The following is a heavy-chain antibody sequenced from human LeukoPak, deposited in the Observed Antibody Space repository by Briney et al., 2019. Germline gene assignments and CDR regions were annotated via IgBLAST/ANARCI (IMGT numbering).Heavy chain of an antibody. CDR3: ATEGFYY. CDR1: GAAFTKYG. CDR2: ISRSGDIT. J-gene: IGHJ4*02. V-gene: IGHV3-23*01. Sequence: PGGSLRLSCAASGAAFTKYGMKWVRQAAGAGLEYISGISRSGDITHYADSVKGRFIISRDNAQNTLYLQMNSLRADDTALYYCATEGFYYWGPGTQVTVSS.